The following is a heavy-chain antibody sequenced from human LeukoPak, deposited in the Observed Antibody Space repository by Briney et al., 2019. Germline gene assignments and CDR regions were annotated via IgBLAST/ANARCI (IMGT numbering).Heavy chain of an antibody. D-gene: IGHD3-3*01. J-gene: IGHJ3*02. V-gene: IGHV3-7*01. CDR3: ARVRLGITIFGVVKNAFDI. CDR1: GFTFSSYS. Sequence: GGSLRLSCAASGFTFSSYSMNWVRQAPGKGLEWVANIKKDGSEKYYVDSVKGRFTISRDNAKNSLYLQMNSLRAEDTAVYYCARVRLGITIFGVVKNAFDIWGQGTMVTVSS. CDR2: IKKDGSEK.